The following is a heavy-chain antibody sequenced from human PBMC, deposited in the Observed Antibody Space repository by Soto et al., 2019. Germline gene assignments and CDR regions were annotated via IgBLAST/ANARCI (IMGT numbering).Heavy chain of an antibody. Sequence: PRGSLLFSCAASGFTFSSYAMRWVRQAPGKGLDLVAVIPHAGSNKYYADSVNGRFTISRDNSKTTLYLQMNSLRAEDTAVYYCARGACTNGVCRYYYYYGMDVWGQGTTVTVSS. CDR1: GFTFSSYA. D-gene: IGHD2-8*01. J-gene: IGHJ6*01. CDR2: IPHAGSNK. CDR3: ARGACTNGVCRYYYYYGMDV. V-gene: IGHV3-30-3*01.